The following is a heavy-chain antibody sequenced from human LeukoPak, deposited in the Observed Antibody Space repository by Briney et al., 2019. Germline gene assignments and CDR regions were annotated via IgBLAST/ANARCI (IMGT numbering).Heavy chain of an antibody. J-gene: IGHJ6*02. Sequence: GGSLRLSCAASGFTVSSNYMNWVRQAPGKGLEWVAAISGSGGRTYYADSVKGRFTISRDDSKNTLSLQMNSLRDEDTATYYCAKEVYCGRDCYNPGYGVDVWGQGTTVTVSS. V-gene: IGHV3-23*01. D-gene: IGHD2-21*02. CDR3: AKEVYCGRDCYNPGYGVDV. CDR2: ISGSGGRT. CDR1: GFTVSSNY.